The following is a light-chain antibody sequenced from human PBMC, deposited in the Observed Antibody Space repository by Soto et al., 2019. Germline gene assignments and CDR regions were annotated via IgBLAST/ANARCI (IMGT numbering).Light chain of an antibody. CDR1: SSNIGAGYD. V-gene: IGLV1-40*01. Sequence: QAVVTQPPSVSGAPGQRVTISCTGSSSNIGAGYDVHWYQQLPGTAPKLLIYGNSNRPSGVPDRFSGSKSGTSASLAITGLQAEDDADYYCQSYDSSLSSYVFGTGTKLTVL. CDR2: GNS. J-gene: IGLJ1*01. CDR3: QSYDSSLSSYV.